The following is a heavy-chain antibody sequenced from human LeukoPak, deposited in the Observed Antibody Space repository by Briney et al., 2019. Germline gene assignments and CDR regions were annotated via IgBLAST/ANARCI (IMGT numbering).Heavy chain of an antibody. CDR3: TTGMYYDFWSGYYTTTDY. V-gene: IGHV3-15*01. Sequence: GGSLRLSCAASGFTFSNAWMSWVRQAPGKGLEWVGRIKSKTDGGTTDYAAPVKGRFTISRDDSKNTLYPQMNSLETEDTAVYYCTTGMYYDFWSGYYTTTDYWGQGTLVTVSS. D-gene: IGHD3-3*01. CDR1: GFTFSNAW. CDR2: IKSKTDGGTT. J-gene: IGHJ4*02.